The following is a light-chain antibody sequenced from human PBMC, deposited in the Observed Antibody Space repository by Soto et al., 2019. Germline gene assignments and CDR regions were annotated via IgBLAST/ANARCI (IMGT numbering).Light chain of an antibody. CDR3: QQYGSSGT. CDR2: GAS. J-gene: IGKJ1*01. CDR1: ESVSTNY. V-gene: IGKV3-20*01. Sequence: EIVLTQSPATLSVSPGERATLSCRASESVSTNYLAWFQQKPGQAPRLLIYGASNTATGIPDRFSGSGSGTDFTLTISRLEPEDLAVYYCQQYGSSGTFGQGTQVDIK.